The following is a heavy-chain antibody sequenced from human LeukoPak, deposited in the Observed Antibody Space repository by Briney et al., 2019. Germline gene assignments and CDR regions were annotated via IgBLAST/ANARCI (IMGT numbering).Heavy chain of an antibody. CDR1: GFTFCSYA. V-gene: IGHV3-23*01. CDR3: AKSPGFYYYYGIDV. J-gene: IGHJ6*02. CDR2: LSGSGGST. Sequence: GGSLSLSCAASGFTFCSYAMSWVRQAPGKGLEWVSGLSGSGGSTYYADSVKGRFTISRDNSKNTLYLQINSLRTEDTAVYYCAKSPGFYYYYGIDVWGQGTTVTVSS.